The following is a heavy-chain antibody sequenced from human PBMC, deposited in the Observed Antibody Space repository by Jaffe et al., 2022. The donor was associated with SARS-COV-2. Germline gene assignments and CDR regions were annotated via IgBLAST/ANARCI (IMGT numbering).Heavy chain of an antibody. CDR3: ARAPIREAATAYYYYYGMDV. J-gene: IGHJ6*02. D-gene: IGHD2-15*01. CDR2: IIPIFGTA. V-gene: IGHV1-69*01. CDR1: GGTFSSYA. Sequence: QVQLVQSGAEVKKPGSSVKVSCKASGGTFSSYAISWVRQAPGQGLEWMGGIIPIFGTANYAQKFQGRVTITADESTSTAYMELSSLRSEDTAVYYCARAPIREAATAYYYYYGMDVWGQGTTVTVSS.